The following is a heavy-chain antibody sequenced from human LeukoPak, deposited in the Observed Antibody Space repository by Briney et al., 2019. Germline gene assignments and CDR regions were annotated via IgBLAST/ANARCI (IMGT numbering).Heavy chain of an antibody. J-gene: IGHJ4*02. CDR3: ARGDSSGWGLDY. CDR2: SRSKTNRYTT. V-gene: IGHV3-72*01. D-gene: IGHD6-19*01. CDR1: GFNVSSNY. Sequence: PGGSLRLSCAASGFNVSSNYMSWVRQAPGKGLEWVGRSRSKTNRYTTQYAASVEGRFTISRDDSKNSLYLQMNSLKTEDTAVYYCARGDSSGWGLDYWGLGTLVTVSS.